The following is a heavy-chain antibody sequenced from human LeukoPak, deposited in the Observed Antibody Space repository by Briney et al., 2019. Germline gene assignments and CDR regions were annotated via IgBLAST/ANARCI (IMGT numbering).Heavy chain of an antibody. CDR1: GFTFSSYA. Sequence: GRSLRLSCAASGFTFSSYAMSSVRQAPGKGLECVSAIIVSGGSTYYADSVKGPFTISRDNSKTTLYLQMNSLRAEDTAVYYCAKGGSSSGYHYFDYWGQGTLVTVSS. J-gene: IGHJ4*02. CDR2: IIVSGGST. D-gene: IGHD6-13*01. CDR3: AKGGSSSGYHYFDY. V-gene: IGHV3-23*01.